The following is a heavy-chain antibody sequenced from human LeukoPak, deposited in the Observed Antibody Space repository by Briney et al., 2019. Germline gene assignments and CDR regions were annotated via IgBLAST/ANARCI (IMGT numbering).Heavy chain of an antibody. Sequence: SQTLSLTCTVSGGSISSGGYYWSWIRQPPGKGLEWIGYIYHSGSTYYNPSLKSRVTISVDRSKNQFSLKLSSVTAADTAVYYCAREAPTVTTPYYFDYWGQGTLVTVSS. CDR2: IYHSGST. CDR1: GGSISSGGYY. J-gene: IGHJ4*02. CDR3: AREAPTVTTPYYFDY. D-gene: IGHD4-17*01. V-gene: IGHV4-30-2*01.